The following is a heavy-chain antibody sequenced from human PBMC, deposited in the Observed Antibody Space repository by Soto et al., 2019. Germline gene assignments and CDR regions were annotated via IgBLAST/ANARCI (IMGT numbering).Heavy chain of an antibody. D-gene: IGHD1-26*01. Sequence: PGGSLRLSCAASGFTFSSYGMHWVRQAPGKGLEWVAVISYDGSNKYYADSVKGRFTISRDNSKNTLYLQMNSLRAEDTAVYYCAKAGPSLGAIGGPFDYWGQGTLVTVSS. CDR1: GFTFSSYG. CDR2: ISYDGSNK. CDR3: AKAGPSLGAIGGPFDY. V-gene: IGHV3-30*18. J-gene: IGHJ4*02.